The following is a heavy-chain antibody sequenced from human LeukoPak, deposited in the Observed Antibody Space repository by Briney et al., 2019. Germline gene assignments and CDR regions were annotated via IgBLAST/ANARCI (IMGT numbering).Heavy chain of an antibody. V-gene: IGHV3-21*01. Sequence: GGSLRLSCAASGFTFSSYSMTWVRQAPGKGLEWVSSISSSSSYIYYADSVKGRFTISRDNAKNSLYLQMNSLRAEDTAVYYCARDSSGPKSDYWGQGTLVTVSS. CDR3: ARDSSGPKSDY. CDR1: GFTFSSYS. CDR2: ISSSSSYI. D-gene: IGHD3-22*01. J-gene: IGHJ4*02.